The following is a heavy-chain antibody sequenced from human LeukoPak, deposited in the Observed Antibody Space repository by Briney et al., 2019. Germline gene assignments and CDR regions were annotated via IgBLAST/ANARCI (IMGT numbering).Heavy chain of an antibody. V-gene: IGHV3-53*01. CDR1: GLTVCSNY. Sequence: PGGSLRLSCASSGLTVCSNYMSWVRQAPGKGLEWVSVIYSGGSTYYADSVKGRFTISRDNSKNTLYVQMNSLRAEDTAVYYCARFNGHDDFDIWGQGTMVTVSS. J-gene: IGHJ3*02. CDR2: IYSGGST. CDR3: ARFNGHDDFDI.